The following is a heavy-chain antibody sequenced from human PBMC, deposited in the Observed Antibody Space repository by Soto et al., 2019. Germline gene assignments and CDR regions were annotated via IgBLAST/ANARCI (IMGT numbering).Heavy chain of an antibody. V-gene: IGHV3-23*01. J-gene: IGHJ4*02. CDR2: ISRSGGST. Sequence: EVQLLESGGVLVQPGGSLRLSCAASGFTFSSYGLSWVRQAPGKGLEWVSAISRSGGSTYDADSVKGRFTNSRDKSKNTLYLQMNSLRAEDAAVYYCAKDAAHESDCGGDCYPGNVDYWGQGTLVPASS. CDR3: AKDAAHESDCGGDCYPGNVDY. CDR1: GFTFSSYG. D-gene: IGHD2-21*02.